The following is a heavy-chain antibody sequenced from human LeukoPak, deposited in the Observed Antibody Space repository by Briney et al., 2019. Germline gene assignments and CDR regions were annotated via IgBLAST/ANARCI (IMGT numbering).Heavy chain of an antibody. J-gene: IGHJ6*03. V-gene: IGHV4-39*01. CDR2: IYDSGNE. CDR3: ARQISDYYYYYMDV. Sequence: SETLSLTCTVPGGSISTSAFYWGWIRQPPGKGLEWVGSIYDSGNEFYNPSLKSRVTISADTSKNQFSLKLNSATAADTAMYYCARQISDYYYYYMDVWGEGITVTVSS. CDR1: GGSISTSAFY. D-gene: IGHD2/OR15-2a*01.